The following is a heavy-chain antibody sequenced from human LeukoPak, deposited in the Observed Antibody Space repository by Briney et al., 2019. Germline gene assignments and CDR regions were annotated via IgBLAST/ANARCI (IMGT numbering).Heavy chain of an antibody. Sequence: GGSLRLSRAAPGFSPSSYRMSWVRQAPGKGREWVSSISSSSSYIYYADSVKGRFTISRDNAKNSLYLQMNSLRAEDTAVYYCARGSNFDWLLSSSTYYFDYWGQGTLVTVSS. CDR1: GFSPSSYR. CDR2: ISSSSSYI. J-gene: IGHJ4*02. V-gene: IGHV3-21*01. D-gene: IGHD3-9*01. CDR3: ARGSNFDWLLSSSTYYFDY.